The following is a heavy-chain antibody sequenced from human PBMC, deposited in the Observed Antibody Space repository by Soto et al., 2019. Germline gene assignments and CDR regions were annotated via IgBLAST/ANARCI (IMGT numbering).Heavy chain of an antibody. CDR3: AIGVTTIAY. D-gene: IGHD4-17*01. CDR1: GDSISSYY. J-gene: IGHJ4*02. V-gene: IGHV4-59*01. CDR2: IYYSGST. Sequence: PSETLSLTCTVSGDSISSYYWSWIRQPPGKGLEWIGYIYYSGSTNYNPSLKSRVTISVDTPKNQFSLKLTSVTAADTAVYYCAIGVTTIAYWGQGTLVTVSS.